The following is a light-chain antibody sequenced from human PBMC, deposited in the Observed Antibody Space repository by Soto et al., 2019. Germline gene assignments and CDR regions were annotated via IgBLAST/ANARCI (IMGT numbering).Light chain of an antibody. Sequence: QSVLTQPASVSGSPGQSITISCTGTSSDVGIYKYVSWYQQHPGKAPNHMIYEVANRPSGGSKRFSGSDSGNTASLTNSGLQAEDEADYYCSSFTCSSTVVFGGGTKLTLL. V-gene: IGLV2-14*01. CDR1: SSDVGIYKY. J-gene: IGLJ2*01. CDR3: SSFTCSSTVV. CDR2: EVA.